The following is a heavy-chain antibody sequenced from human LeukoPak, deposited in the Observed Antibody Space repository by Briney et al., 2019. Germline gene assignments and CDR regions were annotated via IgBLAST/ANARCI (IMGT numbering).Heavy chain of an antibody. CDR2: IYYSGST. Sequence: SETLSLTRSVSGGSISSSSYYWGWIRQPPGKGLEWIGSIYYSGSTYYNPSLKSRVTISVDTSKNQFSLKLSSVTAADTAVYYCASTYYYDSSGPYWGQGTLVTVSS. CDR1: GGSISSSSYY. CDR3: ASTYYYDSSGPY. V-gene: IGHV4-39*01. D-gene: IGHD3-22*01. J-gene: IGHJ4*02.